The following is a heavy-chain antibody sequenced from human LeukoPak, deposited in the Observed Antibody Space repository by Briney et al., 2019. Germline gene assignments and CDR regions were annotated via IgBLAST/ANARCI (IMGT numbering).Heavy chain of an antibody. V-gene: IGHV3-30-3*01. Sequence: GGSLRLSCAASGFTFSSYAMHWVRQAPGKGLEWVAVISYDGSNKYYADSVKGRFTISRDNSKNTLYLQMNSLRVEDTALYYCAKDKIAAAGYAFGYWGKGTLVTVSS. CDR1: GFTFSSYA. J-gene: IGHJ4*02. CDR2: ISYDGSNK. D-gene: IGHD6-13*01. CDR3: AKDKIAAAGYAFGY.